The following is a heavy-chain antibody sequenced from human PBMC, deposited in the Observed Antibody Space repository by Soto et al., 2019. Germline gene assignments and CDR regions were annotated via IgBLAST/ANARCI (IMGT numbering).Heavy chain of an antibody. CDR3: ARNAIFGVVTGLDY. CDR2: MYITGST. J-gene: IGHJ4*02. V-gene: IGHV4-61*01. Sequence: QVQLQESGPGLVRPSETLSLTCTVSGASISSMSHYWSWIRQSPGKGLEWIGYMYITGSTNYNPSVKSRMSISLDTSKNQFSLKLSSVTAADTGVYYCARNAIFGVVTGLDYWGQGSLVTVSP. CDR1: GASISSMSHY. D-gene: IGHD3-3*01.